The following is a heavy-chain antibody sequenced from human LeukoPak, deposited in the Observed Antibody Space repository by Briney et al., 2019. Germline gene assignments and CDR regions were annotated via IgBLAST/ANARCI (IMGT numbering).Heavy chain of an antibody. V-gene: IGHV4-39*07. J-gene: IGHJ6*03. CDR2: IYYSGST. Sequence: PSETLSLTCTVSGGSISSSSYYWGWIRQPPGKGLEWIGNIYYSGSTYYNSSLKSRVTISVDKSKNQFSLKLSSVTAADTAVYYCAREYYDILTGYYRYYYYYMDVWGKGTTVTVSS. CDR1: GGSISSSSYY. D-gene: IGHD3-9*01. CDR3: AREYYDILTGYYRYYYYYMDV.